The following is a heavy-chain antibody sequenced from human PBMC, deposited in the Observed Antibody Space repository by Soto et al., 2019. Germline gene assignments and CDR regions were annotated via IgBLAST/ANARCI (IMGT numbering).Heavy chain of an antibody. Sequence: QVQLQESGPGLVKPSETLSLTCTVSGGSISSYYWSWIRQPPGKGLEWIGYIYYSGRTNYNPSLMSRVTISVDTSKNQFSLKLSSVTAAATAVYYCARSLLGDSSGWYSFDYWGQGTLVTVSS. V-gene: IGHV4-59*01. CDR2: IYYSGRT. J-gene: IGHJ4*02. CDR1: GGSISSYY. D-gene: IGHD6-19*01. CDR3: ARSLLGDSSGWYSFDY.